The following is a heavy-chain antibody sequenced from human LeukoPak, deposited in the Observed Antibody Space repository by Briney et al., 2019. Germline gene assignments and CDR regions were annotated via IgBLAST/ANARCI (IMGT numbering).Heavy chain of an antibody. CDR1: GGSISSYY. J-gene: IGHJ5*02. Sequence: SETLSLTCTVSGGSISSYYWSWIRQPPGKGLEWIGYISYSGSTNYNPSLKSRVTISVDTSKNQFSLKLSSVTAADTAVYYCARFLESYNWFDPWGQGTLVTVSS. CDR3: ARFLESYNWFDP. D-gene: IGHD3-3*01. V-gene: IGHV4-59*01. CDR2: ISYSGST.